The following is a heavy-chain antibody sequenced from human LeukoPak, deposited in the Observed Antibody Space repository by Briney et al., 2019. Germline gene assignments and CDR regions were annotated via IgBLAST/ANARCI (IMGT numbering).Heavy chain of an antibody. J-gene: IGHJ5*02. D-gene: IGHD2-2*01. CDR3: ARDRRSRYCSSTRCYLGCFDP. CDR1: GCTFSTYA. Sequence: ASVKVSCKASGCTFSTYAISWVRQAPGQGLEWMGGIIPTFGTAKYAQKFQGRVTITADESTSTAYMELSSVRSEDTAVYYCARDRRSRYCSSTRCYLGCFDPWSQGTLVTVSS. CDR2: IIPTFGTA. V-gene: IGHV1-69*13.